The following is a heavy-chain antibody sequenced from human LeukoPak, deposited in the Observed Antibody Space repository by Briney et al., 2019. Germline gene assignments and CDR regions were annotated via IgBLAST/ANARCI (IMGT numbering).Heavy chain of an antibody. CDR1: GGSFSGYY. V-gene: IGHV4-34*01. J-gene: IGHJ4*02. CDR2: INHSGST. CDR3: ARAGFGEPNFDC. Sequence: SETLSLTCAVYGGSFSGYYWSWIRQPPGKGLEWIGEINHSGSTNYNPSLKSRVTISVDTSKNQFSLKLSSVTAADTAVYYCARAGFGEPNFDCWGQGTLVTVSS. D-gene: IGHD3-10*01.